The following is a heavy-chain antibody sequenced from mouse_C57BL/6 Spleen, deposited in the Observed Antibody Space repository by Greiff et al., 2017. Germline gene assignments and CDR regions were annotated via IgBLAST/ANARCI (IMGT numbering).Heavy chain of an antibody. Sequence: QVQLQQPGTELVKPGASVKLSCKASGYTFTSYWMHWVKQRPGQGLEWIGNINPSNGGTNYNEKFKDKATLTVDKYNSTAYMQLSSLTSEDSAVYYGARSAAQARAMDYWGQGTSVTVSS. V-gene: IGHV1-53*01. CDR2: INPSNGGT. D-gene: IGHD3-2*02. CDR1: GYTFTSYW. CDR3: ARSAAQARAMDY. J-gene: IGHJ4*01.